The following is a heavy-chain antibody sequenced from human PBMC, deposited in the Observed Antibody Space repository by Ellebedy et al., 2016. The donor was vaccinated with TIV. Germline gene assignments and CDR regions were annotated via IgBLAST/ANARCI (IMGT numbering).Heavy chain of an antibody. Sequence: GESLKISCKGSGYSFTNYWISWVRQMPGKGLEWMGRIDPSDSYTNYSPSFQGHVTISADKSISTAYLQWSSLKASDIAMYYCARAELVNPLLIDYWGQGTLVTVSS. J-gene: IGHJ4*02. CDR1: GYSFTNYW. CDR2: IDPSDSYT. V-gene: IGHV5-10-1*01. CDR3: ARAELVNPLLIDY. D-gene: IGHD1-1*01.